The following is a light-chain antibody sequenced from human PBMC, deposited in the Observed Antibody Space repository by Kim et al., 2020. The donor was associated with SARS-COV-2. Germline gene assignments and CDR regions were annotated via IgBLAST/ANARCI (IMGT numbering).Light chain of an antibody. CDR3: QQSYITPPT. Sequence: ASVGDRVTITCRASQSINTYLNWYQQKPGKAPKLLIYAASSLQSGVPSRFSSSGSGTDFTLTIRSLQPEDFATYYCQQSYITPPTFGQGTKVDIK. CDR1: QSINTY. J-gene: IGKJ1*01. CDR2: AAS. V-gene: IGKV1-39*01.